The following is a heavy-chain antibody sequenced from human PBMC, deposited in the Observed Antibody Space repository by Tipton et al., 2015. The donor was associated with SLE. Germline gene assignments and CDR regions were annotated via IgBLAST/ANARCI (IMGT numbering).Heavy chain of an antibody. CDR3: ARQGTGFGSGRDDY. V-gene: IGHV4-38-2*01. CDR2: ASHTESVKT. J-gene: IGHJ4*02. CDR1: GYSINSGYY. Sequence: TLSLTCVVSGYSINSGYYWGFIRQPPGKGLEWIGCASHTESVKTYYNPSLKSRVTISIDTSSNQFSLNLYSVTVDDTAVYYCARQGTGFGSGRDDYWGQGILVTVSS. D-gene: IGHD1-14*01.